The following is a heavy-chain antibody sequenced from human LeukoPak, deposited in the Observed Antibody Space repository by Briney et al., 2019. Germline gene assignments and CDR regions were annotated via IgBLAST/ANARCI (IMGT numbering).Heavy chain of an antibody. CDR2: TYYRSKWYH. D-gene: IGHD1-7*01. V-gene: IGHV6-1*01. CDR1: VDSVSSSSSA. Sequence: SQTLSLTCAISVDSVSSSSSAWNWIRQSPSRGLEWLGRTYYRSKWYHDYAVSVKSRITINPDTSKNQFSLQLNSVTPEDTAVYYCARNYSPDFDYWGQGTLVTVSS. CDR3: ARNYSPDFDY. J-gene: IGHJ4*02.